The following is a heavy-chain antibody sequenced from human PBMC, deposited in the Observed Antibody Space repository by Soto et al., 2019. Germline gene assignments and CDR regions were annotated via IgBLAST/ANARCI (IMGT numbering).Heavy chain of an antibody. J-gene: IGHJ4*02. CDR1: GFTFSSYA. CDR2: ISGSGGST. Sequence: GGSLRLSCAASGFTFSSYAMSWVRQAPGKGLEWVSAISGSGGSTYYADSVKGRFTISRDNSKNTLYLQMNSLRAEDTAVYYCAKDSGYDDDVYLDYWGQGTLVTVSS. D-gene: IGHD5-12*01. CDR3: AKDSGYDDDVYLDY. V-gene: IGHV3-23*01.